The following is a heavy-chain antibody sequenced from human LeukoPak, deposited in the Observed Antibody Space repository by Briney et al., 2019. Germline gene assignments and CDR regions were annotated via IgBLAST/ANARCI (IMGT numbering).Heavy chain of an antibody. Sequence: GGSLRLSCAASGFTFSSYGMHWVRQAPGKGLEWVAVISYDGSNKYYADSVKGRFTISRDNSKNTLYLQMNSLRAEDTAVYYCTREAVWGTSDYWAQGTLVTVSS. J-gene: IGHJ4*02. V-gene: IGHV3-30*03. CDR2: ISYDGSNK. CDR1: GFTFSSYG. CDR3: TREAVWGTSDY. D-gene: IGHD3-16*01.